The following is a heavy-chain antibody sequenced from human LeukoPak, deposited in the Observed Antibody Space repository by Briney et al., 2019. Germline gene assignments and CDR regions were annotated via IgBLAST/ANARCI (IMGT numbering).Heavy chain of an antibody. D-gene: IGHD3-10*01. V-gene: IGHV3-48*03. CDR3: ARDQAGAFDM. Sequence: GGSLRLSCAASGFTFRDYEMNWVRQAPGKGLEWVSYISSSGATIYYADSVKGRFTISRDSAKKSVYLQMNSLRAEDTAVYYCARDQAGAFDMWGQGTMITVSS. CDR2: ISSSGATI. CDR1: GFTFRDYE. J-gene: IGHJ3*02.